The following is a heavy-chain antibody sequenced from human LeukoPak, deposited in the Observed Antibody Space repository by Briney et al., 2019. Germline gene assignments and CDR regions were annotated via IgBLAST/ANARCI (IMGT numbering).Heavy chain of an antibody. Sequence: GGSLRLSCAASGFTFSGYSMHWVRQAPGKGLELVGFISSSGSTISYADSVKGRFTISRDNAKNSLFLQMNSLRDEDTAVYYCFSVHYGDFENYFDYWGQGTLVTVSS. CDR1: GFTFSGYS. J-gene: IGHJ4*02. CDR3: FSVHYGDFENYFDY. D-gene: IGHD4-17*01. CDR2: ISSSGSTI. V-gene: IGHV3-48*02.